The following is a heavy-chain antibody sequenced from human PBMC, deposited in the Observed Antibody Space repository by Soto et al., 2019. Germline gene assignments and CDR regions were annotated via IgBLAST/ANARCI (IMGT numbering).Heavy chain of an antibody. V-gene: IGHV3-9*01. J-gene: IGHJ6*03. D-gene: IGHD3-10*01. CDR1: GFNFDDYG. Sequence: EVQLVESGGGVEQPGRSLRLSCAASGFNFDDYGMNWVRQAPGKGLEWVSGIGWDGGSIGYADSVKGRFIISRDNAKKSLYLQMGSLRIWDTAVDYCATGPGGKYNSGNPKRWFYYYMDVWGKGTTVTVSS. CDR2: IGWDGGSI. CDR3: ATGPGGKYNSGNPKRWFYYYMDV.